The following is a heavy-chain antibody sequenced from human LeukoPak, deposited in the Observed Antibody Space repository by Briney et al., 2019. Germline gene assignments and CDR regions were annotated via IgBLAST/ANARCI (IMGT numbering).Heavy chain of an antibody. CDR3: ARGLGSGSGYFGGGY. CDR1: GFTFSSYA. Sequence: PGRSLRLSCAASGFTFSSYAMHWVRQAPGKGLEWVAVISYVGSNKYYADSVKGRFTISRDNSKNTLYLQMNSLRAEDTAVYYCARGLGSGSGYFGGGYWGQGTLVTVSS. J-gene: IGHJ4*02. CDR2: ISYVGSNK. D-gene: IGHD3-22*01. V-gene: IGHV3-30*04.